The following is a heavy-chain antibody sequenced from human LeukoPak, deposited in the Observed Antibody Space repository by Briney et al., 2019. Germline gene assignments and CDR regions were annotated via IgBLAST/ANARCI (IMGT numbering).Heavy chain of an antibody. J-gene: IGHJ3*02. CDR1: GGSISSYY. CDR3: AREYSSSSGKNAFDI. CDR2: TYASGST. D-gene: IGHD6-6*01. Sequence: SETLSLTCTVSGGSISSYYWTWIRQPAGKGLEWIGRTYASGSTNCNPSLKSRVTMSVDTSKNQFSLKLTSVTAADTAVYYCAREYSSSSGKNAFDIWGQGTLVTVSS. V-gene: IGHV4-4*07.